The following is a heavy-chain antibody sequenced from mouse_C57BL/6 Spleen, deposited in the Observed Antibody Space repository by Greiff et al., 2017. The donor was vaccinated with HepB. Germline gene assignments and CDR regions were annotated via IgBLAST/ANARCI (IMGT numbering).Heavy chain of an antibody. CDR2: ISYDGSN. CDR3: ARATTVVVDWYFDV. D-gene: IGHD1-1*01. J-gene: IGHJ1*03. Sequence: EVKLVESGPGLVKPSQSLSLTCSVTGYSITSGYYWNWIRQFPGNKLEWMGYISYDGSNNYNPSLKNRISITRDTSKNQFFLKLNSVTTEDTATYYCARATTVVVDWYFDVWGTGTTVTVSS. V-gene: IGHV3-6*01. CDR1: GYSITSGYY.